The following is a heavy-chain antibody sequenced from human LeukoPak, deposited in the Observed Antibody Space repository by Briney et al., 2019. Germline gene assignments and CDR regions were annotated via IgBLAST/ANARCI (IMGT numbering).Heavy chain of an antibody. Sequence: SETLSLTCTVSGGSISSYYWSWIRQPPGKGLEWIGYIYYSGSTNYNPSLKSRVTISVDTSKNQFSLKLSSVTAADTAVYYCASSEGTVDAFDIWGQGKTVTVSS. CDR1: GGSISSYY. V-gene: IGHV4-59*08. D-gene: IGHD3-10*01. J-gene: IGHJ3*02. CDR2: IYYSGST. CDR3: ASSEGTVDAFDI.